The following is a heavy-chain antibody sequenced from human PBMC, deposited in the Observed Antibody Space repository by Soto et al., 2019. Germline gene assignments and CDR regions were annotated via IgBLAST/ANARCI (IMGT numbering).Heavy chain of an antibody. Sequence: QVQLQESGPGLVKPSQTLSLICTVSGGSLNSGGSFWTWIRQHPGRAPEWIGYLSHTGNTYYNPSLKSRVLMSVDRSKNLLALRLSSVTAADTAVYYCARGLYEPNWFDSWGQGTLVTVSS. J-gene: IGHJ5*01. CDR2: LSHTGNT. CDR1: GGSLNSGGSF. CDR3: ARGLYEPNWFDS. D-gene: IGHD3-22*01. V-gene: IGHV4-31*03.